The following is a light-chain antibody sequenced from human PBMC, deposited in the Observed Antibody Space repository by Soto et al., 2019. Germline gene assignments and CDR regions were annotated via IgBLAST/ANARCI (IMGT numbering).Light chain of an antibody. Sequence: VLTQPPSVSGAPGQRVTISCTGYNSNIGAGYDVHWYQQLPGTAPKLLIYGNSNRPSGVPDRFSASKSGTSASLAITGLQAEDEADYYCQSYDSSLSGWVFGGGTKLTVL. V-gene: IGLV1-40*01. J-gene: IGLJ3*02. CDR2: GNS. CDR3: QSYDSSLSGWV. CDR1: NSNIGAGYD.